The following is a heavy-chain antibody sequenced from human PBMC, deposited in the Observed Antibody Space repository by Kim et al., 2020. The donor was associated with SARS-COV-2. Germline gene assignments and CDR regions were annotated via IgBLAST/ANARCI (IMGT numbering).Heavy chain of an antibody. CDR3: ARGPRPLYSGGYRGPPPSDY. Sequence: SETLSLTCAVYGGSFSGYYWSWIRQPPGKGLEWIGEINHSGSTNYNPSLKSRVTISVDTSKNQFSLKLSSVTAADTAVYYCARGPRPLYSGGYRGPPPSDYWGQGTLVTVSS. J-gene: IGHJ4*02. V-gene: IGHV4-34*01. D-gene: IGHD1-26*01. CDR2: INHSGST. CDR1: GGSFSGYY.